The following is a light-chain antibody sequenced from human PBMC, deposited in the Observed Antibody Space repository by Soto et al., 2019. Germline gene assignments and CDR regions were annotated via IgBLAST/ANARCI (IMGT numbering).Light chain of an antibody. V-gene: IGKV3D-15*01. CDR3: QQYHNWPPIT. CDR1: QSVGTN. CDR2: GAS. Sequence: EIVMTQSPATLSVSPGERATLSCRASQSVGTNLVWYQHKPGQAPRLLXYGASTRATGIPARFSGSGSGTEFTLTISNLQSEDFAVYFCQQYHNWPPITFGQGTRLEIK. J-gene: IGKJ5*01.